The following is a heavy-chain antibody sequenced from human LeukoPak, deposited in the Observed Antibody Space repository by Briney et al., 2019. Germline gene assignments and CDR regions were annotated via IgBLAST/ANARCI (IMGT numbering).Heavy chain of an antibody. D-gene: IGHD2-21*02. CDR1: GFTFGTYA. CDR3: AKDGYCGGDCYSLVSCFDP. Sequence: GGSLRLSCAASGFTFGTYAMNWVRQAPGKGLEWVSTISGGGGSTYYADSVKGRFTISRDNSKNTLYLQMSSLGAEDTAVYYCAKDGYCGGDCYSLVSCFDPWGQGTLVTVSS. V-gene: IGHV3-23*01. J-gene: IGHJ5*02. CDR2: ISGGGGST.